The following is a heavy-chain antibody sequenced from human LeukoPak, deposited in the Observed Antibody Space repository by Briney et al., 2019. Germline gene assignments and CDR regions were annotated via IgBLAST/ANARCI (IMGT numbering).Heavy chain of an antibody. V-gene: IGHV1-18*01. D-gene: IGHD2-2*01. J-gene: IGHJ4*02. CDR2: ISAYNGNT. CDR1: GYTFTSYG. Sequence: ASVKVSCKASGYTFTSYGISWVRQAPGQGLDWMGWISAYNGNTNYAQKLQGRVTMTTDTSTSTAYMELRSLRSEDTAVYYCARDMGGTSCLDYWGQGTLVTVSS. CDR3: ARDMGGTSCLDY.